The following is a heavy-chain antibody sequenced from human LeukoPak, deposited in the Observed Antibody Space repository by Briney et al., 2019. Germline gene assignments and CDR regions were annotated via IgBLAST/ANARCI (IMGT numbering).Heavy chain of an antibody. CDR3: ARDRSLYCSSTSCYFYYYYYYGMDV. CDR2: IKQDGSEK. Sequence: QSGGSLRLSCAASGFTFSSYWMSWVRQAPGKGLEWVANIKQDGSEKYYVDSVKGRFTISRDNAKSSLYLQMNSLRAEDTAVYYCARDRSLYCSSTSCYFYYYYYYGMDVWGKGTTVTVSS. CDR1: GFTFSSYW. J-gene: IGHJ6*04. V-gene: IGHV3-7*03. D-gene: IGHD2-2*01.